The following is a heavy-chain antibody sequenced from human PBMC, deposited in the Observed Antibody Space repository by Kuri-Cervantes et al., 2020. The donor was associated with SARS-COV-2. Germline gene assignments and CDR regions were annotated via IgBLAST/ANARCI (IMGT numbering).Heavy chain of an antibody. CDR1: GGSISSHY. Sequence: SETLSLTCTVSGGSISSHYWSWIRQPPGKGLEWIGYIYYSGSTNYNPSLKSRVTISVDTSKNQFSLKLSSVTAADTAVYYCARGLRGGSSGYLDYWGQGTLVTVSS. J-gene: IGHJ4*02. CDR3: ARGLRGGSSGYLDY. CDR2: IYYSGST. D-gene: IGHD3-22*01. V-gene: IGHV4-59*11.